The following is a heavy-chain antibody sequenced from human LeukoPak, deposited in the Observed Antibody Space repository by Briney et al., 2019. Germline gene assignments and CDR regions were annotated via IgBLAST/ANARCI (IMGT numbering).Heavy chain of an antibody. D-gene: IGHD3-3*01. V-gene: IGHV4-39*01. Sequence: PSETLSLTPTLSLGSTSSSSNYWGWIRQPPGKGLGWIGCIYYSGATTYNPSLKSRVTISVDTSKNQFSLRVTSVTAADTAVYYCARHLYDFWSGYYQPRRFDYWGQGTLVTVSS. J-gene: IGHJ4*02. CDR3: ARHLYDFWSGYYQPRRFDY. CDR2: IYYSGAT. CDR1: LGSTSSSSNY.